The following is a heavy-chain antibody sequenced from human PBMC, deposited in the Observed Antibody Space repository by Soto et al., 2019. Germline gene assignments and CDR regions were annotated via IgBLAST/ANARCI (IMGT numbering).Heavy chain of an antibody. CDR3: ARRGGGDYLFDA. J-gene: IGHJ4*02. Sequence: QLRLQESGPGLVRPSETLSLTCTVSGDSISTSNYYWGWIRQPPGAGLEWIGHIFYSGGTYYNPSLKSRVTISVDTSKNQFSLKVGSITAADTSVYFCARRGGGDYLFDAWGQGMLVTVSS. D-gene: IGHD4-17*01. CDR1: GDSISTSNYY. V-gene: IGHV4-39*01. CDR2: IFYSGGT.